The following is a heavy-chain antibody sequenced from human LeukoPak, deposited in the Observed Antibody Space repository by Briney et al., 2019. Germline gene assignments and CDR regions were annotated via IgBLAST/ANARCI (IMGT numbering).Heavy chain of an antibody. CDR3: ATGSVRVDY. V-gene: IGHV3-15*01. Sequence: PGGSLRLSCAVSGLTFSNAWMSWVRQAPGKGLEWVGRVKSKSVGGTTDYAAPVKGRFTISRGDSANTLHLQMNSLKTEDTAVYYCATGSVRVDYWGQGTLVTVSS. CDR2: VKSKSVGGTT. D-gene: IGHD3-10*01. J-gene: IGHJ4*02. CDR1: GLTFSNAW.